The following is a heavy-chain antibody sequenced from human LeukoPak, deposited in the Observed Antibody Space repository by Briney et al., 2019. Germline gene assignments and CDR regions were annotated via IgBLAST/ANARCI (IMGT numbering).Heavy chain of an antibody. CDR2: ISGSGGST. J-gene: IGHJ4*02. D-gene: IGHD4-17*01. CDR3: ARSRLDYGDYVPGY. V-gene: IGHV3-23*01. CDR1: GFTFSSYA. Sequence: GGSLRLSCAASGFTFSSYAMSWVRQAPGKGLEWVSAISGSGGSTYYADSVKGRFTISRDNSKNTLYLQMNSLRAEDTAVYYCARSRLDYGDYVPGYWGQGTLVTVSS.